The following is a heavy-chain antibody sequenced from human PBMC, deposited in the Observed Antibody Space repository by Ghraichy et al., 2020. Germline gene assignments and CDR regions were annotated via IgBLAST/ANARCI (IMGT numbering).Heavy chain of an antibody. CDR2: IYNNGGT. J-gene: IGHJ5*02. CDR3: ARGGIAAYNWFDP. CDR1: GGSIGSPTYY. V-gene: IGHV4-61*02. D-gene: IGHD6-13*01. Sequence: LRLSCSVSGGSIGSPTYYWNWIRRPAGRGLEWIGRIYNNGGTNYNTSLKSRVTISVDTSKNQFSLHLSSVTAADTAVYYCARGGIAAYNWFDPWGQGTLVTVSP.